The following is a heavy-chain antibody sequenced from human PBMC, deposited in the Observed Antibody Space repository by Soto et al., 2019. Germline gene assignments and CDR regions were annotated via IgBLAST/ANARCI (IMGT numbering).Heavy chain of an antibody. D-gene: IGHD3-3*01. Sequence: QVQLVESGGGVVQPGRSLRLSCAASGFTFSSSVMHWVRQAPGRGLEWVAVMWSDGSKTYYADSVTGRFTISRDNSINTLYLQMSRLRAADMAVYYCAREVLWSDYHYARGVWGQGTTVTVSS. V-gene: IGHV3-33*01. CDR3: AREVLWSDYHYARGV. J-gene: IGHJ6*02. CDR2: MWSDGSKT. CDR1: GFTFSSSV.